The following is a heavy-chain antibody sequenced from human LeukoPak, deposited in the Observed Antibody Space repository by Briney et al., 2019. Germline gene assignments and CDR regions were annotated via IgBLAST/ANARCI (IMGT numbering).Heavy chain of an antibody. CDR2: IYYSGST. CDR3: ARADYYGSGSSQFDY. J-gene: IGHJ4*02. Sequence: SETLSLTCTVSGGSISSGDYYWSWIRQPPGKGLEWIGYIYYSGSTYYNPSLKSRVTISVDTSKNQFSLKLSSVTAADTAVYYCARADYYGSGSSQFDYWGQGTLVTVSS. CDR1: GGSISSGDYY. V-gene: IGHV4-30-4*01. D-gene: IGHD3-10*01.